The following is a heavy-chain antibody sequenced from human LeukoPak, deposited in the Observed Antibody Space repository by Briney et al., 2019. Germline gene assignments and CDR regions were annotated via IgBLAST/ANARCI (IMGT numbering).Heavy chain of an antibody. Sequence: AGGSLRLSCAASGFTFSSYGMHWVRQAPGKGLEWVAFIRYDGSNKYYADSVKGRFTISRDNSKNTLYLQMNSLRAEDTAVYYCAKGRDYYDSSEYFQHWGQGTLVTVSS. D-gene: IGHD3-22*01. V-gene: IGHV3-30*02. J-gene: IGHJ1*01. CDR1: GFTFSSYG. CDR3: AKGRDYYDSSEYFQH. CDR2: IRYDGSNK.